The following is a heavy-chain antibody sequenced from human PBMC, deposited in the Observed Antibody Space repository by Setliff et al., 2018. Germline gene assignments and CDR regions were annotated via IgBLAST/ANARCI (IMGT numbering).Heavy chain of an antibody. J-gene: IGHJ4*02. Sequence: TSETLSLTCTVSGGSISSGDYYWSWIRQPPGKGLEWIGCVYYSGNTYYSPSLKSRVTMFVDTSKNQFSLKLSSVTAADTAVYYCASYDSPSSSWDYWGQGTLVTVSS. V-gene: IGHV4-39*07. D-gene: IGHD6-13*01. CDR1: GGSISSGDYY. CDR3: ASYDSPSSSWDY. CDR2: VYYSGNT.